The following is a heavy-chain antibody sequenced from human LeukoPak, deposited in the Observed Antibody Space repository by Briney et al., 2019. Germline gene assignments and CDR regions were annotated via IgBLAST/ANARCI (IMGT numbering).Heavy chain of an antibody. Sequence: GGSLRLSCAASGFTFSSYAMSWVRQAPGKGLEWVSAISGSGGSTYYADSVKGRFTISRDNSKNTLYLQMNSLRAEDTAVYYCAKDKGTAAGFYGDYAPYCFDYWGQGTLVTVSS. V-gene: IGHV3-23*01. CDR3: AKDKGTAAGFYGDYAPYCFDY. J-gene: IGHJ4*02. D-gene: IGHD4-17*01. CDR1: GFTFSSYA. CDR2: ISGSGGST.